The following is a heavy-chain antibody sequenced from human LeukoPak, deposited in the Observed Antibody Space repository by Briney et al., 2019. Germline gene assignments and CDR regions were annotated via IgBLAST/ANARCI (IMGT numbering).Heavy chain of an antibody. CDR3: ARDRYSYGYFDY. V-gene: IGHV3-33*01. D-gene: IGHD5-18*01. CDR2: IWYDGSNK. J-gene: IGHJ4*02. CDR1: GFTFSSYG. Sequence: GRSLRLSCAASGFTFSSYGMHWGRQAPGKGLEWVAVIWYDGSNKYYADSVKGRFTISRDNSENTLYLQMNSLRAEDTAVYYCARDRYSYGYFDYWGQGTLVTVSS.